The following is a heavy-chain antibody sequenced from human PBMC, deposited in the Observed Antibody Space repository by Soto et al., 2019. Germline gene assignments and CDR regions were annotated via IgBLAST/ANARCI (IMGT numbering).Heavy chain of an antibody. V-gene: IGHV1-69*13. CDR3: ARSGRRIDNWFDP. CDR2: IIPIFGTA. J-gene: IGHJ5*02. D-gene: IGHD1-1*01. CDR1: GVTFSSYA. Sequence: GASVKVSCKASGVTFSSYAISWVRQAPGQGLEWMGGIIPIFGTANYAQEFQGRVTITADESTSTAYMELSSLRSEDTAVYYCARSGRRIDNWFDPWGQGTLVTVSS.